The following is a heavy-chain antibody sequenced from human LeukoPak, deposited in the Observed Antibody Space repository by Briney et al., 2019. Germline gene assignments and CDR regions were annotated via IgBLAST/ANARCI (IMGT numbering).Heavy chain of an antibody. J-gene: IGHJ3*02. CDR3: ARSSHYDILTGYSEEDAFDI. CDR1: GFTVSSNY. Sequence: PGGSLRLSCAASGFTVSSNYMSWVRQAPGKGLEWVPVIYSGGSTDYADSVKGRFTISRDNSKNTLYLQMNSLRVEDTAVYYCARSSHYDILTGYSEEDAFDIWGQGTMVTVSS. CDR2: IYSGGST. V-gene: IGHV3-53*01. D-gene: IGHD3-9*01.